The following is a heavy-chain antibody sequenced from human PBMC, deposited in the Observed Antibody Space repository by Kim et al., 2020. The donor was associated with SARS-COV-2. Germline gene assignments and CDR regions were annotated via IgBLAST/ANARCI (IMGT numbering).Heavy chain of an antibody. CDR1: GYIFTDYY. CDR2: INPNSGGT. CDR3: ARDHGLLEGPTVHPSDY. V-gene: IGHV1-2*02. D-gene: IGHD2-21*02. Sequence: ASVKVSCKASGYIFTDYYIHWVQQAPGQGLEWMGWINPNSGGTNYAQKFQGRVTMTRDTSISAAYMELSRLKSDDTAVYYCARDHGLLEGPTVHPSDYWGQGALVTVSS. J-gene: IGHJ4*02.